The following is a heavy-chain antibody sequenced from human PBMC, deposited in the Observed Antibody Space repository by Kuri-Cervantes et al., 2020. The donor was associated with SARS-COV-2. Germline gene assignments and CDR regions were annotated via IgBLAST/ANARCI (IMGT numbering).Heavy chain of an antibody. CDR1: GGSFSGYS. Sequence: GSLRLSCAVYGGSFSGYSWSWIRQPPGKGLEWIGEINHSGSTNYNPSLKSRVTVSVDTSKNQFSLKLSSVTAADTAVYYCARGKLYYYDSSGYYYLVYYFDYWGQGTLVTVSS. J-gene: IGHJ4*02. D-gene: IGHD3-22*01. CDR3: ARGKLYYYDSSGYYYLVYYFDY. V-gene: IGHV4-34*01. CDR2: INHSGST.